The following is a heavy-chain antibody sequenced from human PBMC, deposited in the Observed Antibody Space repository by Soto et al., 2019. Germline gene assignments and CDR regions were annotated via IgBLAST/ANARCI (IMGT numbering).Heavy chain of an antibody. Sequence: EVQLVESEGGLVQPGGSLRLSCEASGFIFTTSDMSWVRQAPGKGLEWISSITITGDTTHYADSVKGRFTISRDNSRNRVYLKMNSRRGDATAVYYWAKGGGGDHGYWGQGTLVAVSS. CDR1: GFIFTTSD. CDR3: AKGGGGDHGY. CDR2: ITITGDTT. V-gene: IGHV3-23*04. J-gene: IGHJ4*02. D-gene: IGHD2-21*02.